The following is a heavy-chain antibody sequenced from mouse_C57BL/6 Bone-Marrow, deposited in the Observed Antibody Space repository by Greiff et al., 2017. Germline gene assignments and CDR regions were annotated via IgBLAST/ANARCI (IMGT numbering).Heavy chain of an antibody. V-gene: IGHV2-4*01. Sequence: QVQLQQSGPGLVQPSQSLSITCTVSGFSLTSYGVHWVRQPPGKGLEWLGVIWSGGSTDYNAAFISRLSISKDNSKSQVFFKMNSLQADDTAIYYCAKKATSYYDYEFAYWGQGNLVTVSA. CDR1: GFSLTSYG. J-gene: IGHJ3*01. D-gene: IGHD2-4*01. CDR3: AKKATSYYDYEFAY. CDR2: IWSGGST.